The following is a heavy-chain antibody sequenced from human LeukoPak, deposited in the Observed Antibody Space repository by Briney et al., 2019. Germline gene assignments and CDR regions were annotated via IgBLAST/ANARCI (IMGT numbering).Heavy chain of an antibody. CDR1: GYNFAGYY. CDR2: INPNSGAT. Sequence: ASVRVSCKASGYNFAGYYMHWVRQAPGQGLEWMGRINPNSGATRFAQKFQGRVTMTGDASITTAYMELSSLKSDDTAVYYCARADDYGDYPDYWGQGTPVTVSS. V-gene: IGHV1-2*06. CDR3: ARADDYGDYPDY. D-gene: IGHD4-17*01. J-gene: IGHJ4*02.